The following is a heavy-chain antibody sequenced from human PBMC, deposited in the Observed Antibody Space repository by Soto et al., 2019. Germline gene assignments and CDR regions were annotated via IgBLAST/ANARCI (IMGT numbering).Heavy chain of an antibody. CDR1: GGTFSTYA. CDR2: IIPMFGTA. CDR3: ASGIQLWLRRINNGYSG. J-gene: IGHJ4*02. V-gene: IGHV1-69*12. Sequence: QVQLVQSGAEVKKPESSVKVSCKAPGGTFSTYAISCVRQAPGQGLEWMGGIIPMFGTANYAQRFQDRVTITADESTNTGYRELSSLRSDDTAVYFCASGIQLWLRRINNGYSGWGQGTLVTVSS. D-gene: IGHD5-18*01.